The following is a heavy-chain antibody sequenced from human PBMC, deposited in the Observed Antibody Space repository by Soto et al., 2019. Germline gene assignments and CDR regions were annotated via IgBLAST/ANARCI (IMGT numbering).Heavy chain of an antibody. V-gene: IGHV4-38-2*01. Sequence: SETLSITCAVSGYSISSGYYWGWIRQPPGKGLEWIGSIYHSGSTYYNPSLKSRVTISVDTSKNQFSLKLSSVTAADTAVYYCARVRDDAFDIWGQGTMVTVSS. CDR2: IYHSGST. J-gene: IGHJ3*02. CDR1: GYSISSGYY. CDR3: ARVRDDAFDI.